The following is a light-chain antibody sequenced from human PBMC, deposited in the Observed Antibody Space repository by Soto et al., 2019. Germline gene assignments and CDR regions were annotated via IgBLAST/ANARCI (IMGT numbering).Light chain of an antibody. CDR2: KVS. Sequence: EIVMTQTPLSAPVTLGQSASISCRSSQSLVHRDRNTYLSWFHQRPGHPPRLLIYKVSNRFSGVPYRFSGSGSGTYFTLRIGRVEADDVGVYYCVQLTHFPWTFGQGTKM. CDR1: QSLVHRDRNTY. CDR3: VQLTHFPWT. J-gene: IGKJ1*01. V-gene: IGKV2-24*01.